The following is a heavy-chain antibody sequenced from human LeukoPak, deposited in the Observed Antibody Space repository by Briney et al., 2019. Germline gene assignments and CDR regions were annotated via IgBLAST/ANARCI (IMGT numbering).Heavy chain of an antibody. Sequence: ESGGSLRLSCAASGFTFSSYGMHWVRQAPGKGLEWVAFIRSDGSIKYYADSVKGRFTISRDISKNTLYLQMNSLRAEDTSVYYCAKDLPEPYFDYWGQGTLVTVSS. CDR1: GFTFSSYG. J-gene: IGHJ4*02. CDR2: IRSDGSIK. V-gene: IGHV3-30*02. CDR3: AKDLPEPYFDY.